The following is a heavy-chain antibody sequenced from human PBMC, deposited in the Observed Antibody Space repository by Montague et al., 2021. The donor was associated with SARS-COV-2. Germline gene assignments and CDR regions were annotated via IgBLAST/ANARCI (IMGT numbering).Heavy chain of an antibody. CDR2: IRPDVTSP. CDR3: VRPLWFGDSDYYFES. D-gene: IGHD3-10*01. CDR1: GFTFRSYW. J-gene: IGHJ4*02. V-gene: IGHV3-74*01. Sequence: SLRLSCAASGFTFRSYWMHWVRQVPGRGLVWVSRIRPDVTSPHYXASXKGRFVISRDNAKNTLSLEMTNLRVDDTAIYYCVRPLWFGDSDYYFESWGQGTLVSVSS.